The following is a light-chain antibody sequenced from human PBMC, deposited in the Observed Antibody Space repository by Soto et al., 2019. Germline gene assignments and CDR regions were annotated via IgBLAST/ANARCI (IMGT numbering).Light chain of an antibody. V-gene: IGLV2-14*01. CDR3: SSYTSSRTLV. CDR1: SSDVGGYNY. J-gene: IGLJ1*01. Sequence: QSVLTQPASVSGSPGQSITISCTGTSSDVGGYNYVSWYQHHPGKAPKLMIYEVSNRPSGVSYRFSGSKSGNTASLTISGLQGEDEADYYCSSYTSSRTLVFGTGTKLTVL. CDR2: EVS.